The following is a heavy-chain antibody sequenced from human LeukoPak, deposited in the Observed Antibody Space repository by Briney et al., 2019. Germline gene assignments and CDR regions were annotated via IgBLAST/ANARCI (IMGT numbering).Heavy chain of an antibody. CDR1: GFTFSSYT. CDR2: INSDGSGT. V-gene: IGHV3-74*01. Sequence: GGSLRLSCAASGFTFSSYTMSWVRQAPGKGLVWVSRINSDGSGTTYADSVKGRFTISRDNAKNTLYLQMNSLRAEDTAVYYCARSFGFSYGFDYWGQGTLVTVSS. CDR3: ARSFGFSYGFDY. D-gene: IGHD5-18*01. J-gene: IGHJ4*02.